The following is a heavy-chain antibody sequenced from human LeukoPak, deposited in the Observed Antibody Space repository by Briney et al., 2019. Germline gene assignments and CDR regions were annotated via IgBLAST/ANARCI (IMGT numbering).Heavy chain of an antibody. CDR2: ISGSGGST. D-gene: IGHD3-10*01. V-gene: IGHV3-23*01. CDR3: AKWDGSGSPYFDY. J-gene: IGHJ4*02. Sequence: PGGSLRLSCAASGFTFSSYAMSWVRQAPGKGLEWVSAISGSGGSTYYADSVKGRFIISRDNSKNTLYRQMNSLRAEDTAVYYCAKWDGSGSPYFDYWGQGTLVTVSS. CDR1: GFTFSSYA.